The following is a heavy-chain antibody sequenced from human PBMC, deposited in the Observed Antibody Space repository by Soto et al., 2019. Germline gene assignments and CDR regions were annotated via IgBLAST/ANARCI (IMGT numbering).Heavy chain of an antibody. D-gene: IGHD3-10*01. CDR1: GFIFSSYD. CDR2: ISSGSGNI. J-gene: IGHJ5*02. Sequence: ESGGGLVQPGGSLRLSCAASGFIFSSYDMNWVRQAPGKGLEWVSYISSGSGNILYADSVKGRFTISRDNAKNSLYLQMNSLRAEDTAVYYCARTYGTGSLNWFDPWGQGTLVTVSS. CDR3: ARTYGTGSLNWFDP. V-gene: IGHV3-48*04.